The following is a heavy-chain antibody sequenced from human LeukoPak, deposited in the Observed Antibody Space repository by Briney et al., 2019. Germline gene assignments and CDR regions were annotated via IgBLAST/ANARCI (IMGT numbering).Heavy chain of an antibody. CDR2: IKQDGSEK. Sequence: GGSLRLSCAASGFTFNSYWMSWVRQAPGKGLEWVANIKQDGSEKYHVDSVKGRFTISRDNAKNSLYLQMNSLRAEDTAVYYCAKYHSSNWRVDYWGQGALVTVSS. J-gene: IGHJ4*02. CDR3: AKYHSSNWRVDY. V-gene: IGHV3-7*03. D-gene: IGHD1-1*01. CDR1: GFTFNSYW.